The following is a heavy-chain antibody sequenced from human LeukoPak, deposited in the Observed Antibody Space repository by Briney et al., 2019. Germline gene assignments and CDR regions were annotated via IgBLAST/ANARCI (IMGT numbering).Heavy chain of an antibody. J-gene: IGHJ3*02. V-gene: IGHV4-61*02. CDR1: GGSISSGSYY. CDR2: IYTSGST. CDR3: ARDPDAFDI. Sequence: SQTLSLTCTVSGGSISSGSYYWSWIRQPAGKGLEWIGRIYTSGSTNYNPSLKSRVTISVDKSKNQFSLKLSSVTAADTAVYYCARDPDAFDIWGQGTMVTVSS.